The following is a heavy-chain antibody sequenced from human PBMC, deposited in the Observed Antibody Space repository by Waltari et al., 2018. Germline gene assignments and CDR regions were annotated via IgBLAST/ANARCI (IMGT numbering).Heavy chain of an antibody. CDR3: ARGAMVRGVIPYFDY. D-gene: IGHD3-10*01. Sequence: QVQLQESGPGLVKPSETLSLTCTVSGGSISSYYWSWIRQPAGKGLEWIGRIYTSGRTNYNPSLKSRVTMSVDTSKNQCSLKLSSVTAADTAVYYCARGAMVRGVIPYFDYWGQGTLVTVSS. CDR2: IYTSGRT. J-gene: IGHJ4*02. V-gene: IGHV4-4*07. CDR1: GGSISSYY.